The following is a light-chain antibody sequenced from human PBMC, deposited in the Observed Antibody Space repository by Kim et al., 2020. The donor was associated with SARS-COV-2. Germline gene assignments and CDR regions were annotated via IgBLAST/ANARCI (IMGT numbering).Light chain of an antibody. CDR1: QGVNSSY. V-gene: IGKV3-20*01. CDR3: QQYGTSPET. Sequence: SPGERATLPGRASQGVNSSYVAWYQRKPGQAPRLLIYGASNRATGIPDRFRGSGSGTDFTLSINRLEPEDFAVYDCQQYGTSPETFGGGTKVDIK. J-gene: IGKJ4*01. CDR2: GAS.